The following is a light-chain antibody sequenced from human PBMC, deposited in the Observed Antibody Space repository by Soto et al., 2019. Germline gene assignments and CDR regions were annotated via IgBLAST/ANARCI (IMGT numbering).Light chain of an antibody. CDR3: QQYYSLPLT. J-gene: IGKJ4*01. CDR2: WAS. CDR1: QSVLYDSKNKNY. V-gene: IGKV4-1*01. Sequence: DIVMSQSPDSLAASLGERATINCKSSQSVLYDSKNKNYLAWYQQKPGQPPKLLIYWASMRESGVPDRFSGSGSGTDFTLTITSLQAEDVAVYYCQQYYSLPLTFGGGTKVEIK.